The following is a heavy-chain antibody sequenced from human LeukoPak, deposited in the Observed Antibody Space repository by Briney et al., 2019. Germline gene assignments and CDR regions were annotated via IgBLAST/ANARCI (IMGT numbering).Heavy chain of an antibody. Sequence: SETLSLTCAVYGGSFSGGYWSWIRQSPGKGLEGIGEINHRGSSTYNPSLKSRVTISVDTSKNQFSLNLSSVTAADTAEYYCARFPCNGYSCYSGIRAFDAWGQGTMVTVSS. D-gene: IGHD2-15*01. CDR3: ARFPCNGYSCYSGIRAFDA. V-gene: IGHV4-34*01. CDR1: GGSFSGGY. J-gene: IGHJ3*01. CDR2: INHRGSS.